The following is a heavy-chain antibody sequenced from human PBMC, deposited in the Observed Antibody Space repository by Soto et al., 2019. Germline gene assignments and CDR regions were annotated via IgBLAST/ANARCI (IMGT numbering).Heavy chain of an antibody. V-gene: IGHV1-8*01. CDR1: GYTFSNYD. CDR3: ARPSGRYCSSTVCYEGTDY. J-gene: IGHJ4*02. D-gene: IGHD2-2*01. CDR2: MNPYSGNT. Sequence: ASVKVSCKASGYTFSNYDINWVRQAPGQGLEWMGWMNPYSGNTGYAQKFQGRVTMTRDTSISTAYMELSSFRSEDTAVYYFARPSGRYCSSTVCYEGTDYWGQGTLVTVSS.